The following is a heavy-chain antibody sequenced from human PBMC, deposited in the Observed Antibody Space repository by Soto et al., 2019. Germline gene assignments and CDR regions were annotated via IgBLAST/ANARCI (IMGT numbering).Heavy chain of an antibody. CDR1: GYTFTGYY. D-gene: IGHD2-2*02. J-gene: IGHJ3*02. CDR3: ARGSYCSSTSCYTADAFDI. V-gene: IGHV1-2*04. CDR2: INPNSGGT. Sequence: VSCKASGYTFTGYYMHWVRQAPGQGLEWMGWINPNSGGTNYAQKFQGWVTMTRDTSISTAYMELSRLRSDDTAVYYCARGSYCSSTSCYTADAFDIWGQGTMVTVSS.